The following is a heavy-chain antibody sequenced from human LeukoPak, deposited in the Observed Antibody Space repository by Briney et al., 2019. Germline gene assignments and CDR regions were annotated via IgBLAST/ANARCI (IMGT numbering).Heavy chain of an antibody. CDR2: PYYSGST. CDR1: GVSVSSGSYY. V-gene: IGHV4-39*01. Sequence: SETLSLTCTVSGVSVSSGSYYWGWIRHPPGKGLEWIGSPYYSGSTYYNPSLKSRVTISVDTSKNQFPLRLSSVTAADTAVYYCGRHWRRSAFDVWGQGTMVTVSS. CDR3: GRHWRRSAFDV. J-gene: IGHJ3*01.